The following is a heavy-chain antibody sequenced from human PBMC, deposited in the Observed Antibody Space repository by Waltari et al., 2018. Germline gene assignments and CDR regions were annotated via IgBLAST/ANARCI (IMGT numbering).Heavy chain of an antibody. D-gene: IGHD3-22*01. J-gene: IGHJ4*02. CDR1: GYTFTDYY. V-gene: IGHV1-69-2*01. Sequence: EVQLVQSGAEVKKPGATVKISCKVSGYTFTDYYMHWVQQAPGKGLEWMGLVDPEYGETIYAEKFQGSVTITADTSTDTAYMELSSLRSEDTAVYYCATARKESYDSSGYYSPFFDYWGQGTLVTVSS. CDR3: ATARKESYDSSGYYSPFFDY. CDR2: VDPEYGET.